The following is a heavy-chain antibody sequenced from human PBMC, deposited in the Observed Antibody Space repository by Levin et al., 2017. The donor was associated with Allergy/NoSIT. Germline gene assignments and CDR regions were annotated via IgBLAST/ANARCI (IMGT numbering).Heavy chain of an antibody. CDR3: AKSRRSSNYYYYGMDV. V-gene: IGHV3-30*18. D-gene: IGHD6-13*01. J-gene: IGHJ6*02. CDR1: GFIFNNYG. CDR2: ASYDGSNT. Sequence: GGSLRLSCAASGFIFNNYGMHWVRQAPGKGLEWVGVASYDGSNTYFVDSVKGRFTISRDNSKDTLYLQMNSLRAEDTAIYFCAKSRRSSNYYYYGMDVWGQGTTVTVSS.